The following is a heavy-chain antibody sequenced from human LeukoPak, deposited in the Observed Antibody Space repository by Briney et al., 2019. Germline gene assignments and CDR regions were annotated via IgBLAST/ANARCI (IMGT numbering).Heavy chain of an antibody. CDR1: GLTFSDYY. CDR3: TTGVRYFDWLSLDGPNYFDY. V-gene: IGHV3-11*01. D-gene: IGHD3-9*01. CDR2: ISSSGSTI. J-gene: IGHJ4*02. Sequence: GGSLRLSCAASGLTFSDYYMSWIRQAPGKGLEWVSYISSSGSTIYYADSVKGRFTISRDDSKNTVYLQMNSLKTEDTAVYYCTTGVRYFDWLSLDGPNYFDYWGQGTLVTVSS.